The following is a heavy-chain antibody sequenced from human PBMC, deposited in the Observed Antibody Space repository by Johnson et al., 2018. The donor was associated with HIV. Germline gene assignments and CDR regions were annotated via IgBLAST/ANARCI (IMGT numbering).Heavy chain of an antibody. CDR2: IKQDGSEK. CDR1: GFTFTNYW. J-gene: IGHJ3*02. V-gene: IGHV3-7*02. Sequence: VHLVESGGGLVQPGGSLRLSCAASGFTFTNYWMSWVRQAPGKGLEWVANIKQDGSEKYYVDSVKGRFTISKDNAKNSLYLQMNSLRAEDTAVYYCARTPSLPGAFDIWGQGTMVTVSS. CDR3: ARTPSLPGAFDI.